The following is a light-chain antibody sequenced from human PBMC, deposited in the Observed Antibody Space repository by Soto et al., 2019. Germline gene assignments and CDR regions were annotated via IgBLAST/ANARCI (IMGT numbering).Light chain of an antibody. CDR3: QHYNHWLWT. J-gene: IGKJ1*01. CDR2: GAS. Sequence: EIVMTQSPATLSVSPGERATLSCRASESVSSKVAWYQQKPGQAPRLLIYGASTRATGIPARFSGGGSGTEFTLTISGLQSEDFAVYYCQHYNHWLWTFGHGTKVEIK. CDR1: ESVSSK. V-gene: IGKV3-15*01.